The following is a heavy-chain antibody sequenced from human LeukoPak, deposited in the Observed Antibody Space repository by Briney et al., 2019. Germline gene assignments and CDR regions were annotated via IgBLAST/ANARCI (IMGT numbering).Heavy chain of an antibody. J-gene: IGHJ6*03. Sequence: GSLRLSCAASGFTFSSYGMHWVRQAPGKGLEWVAFIRYDGSNKYYADSVKGRFTISRDNSKNTLYLQMNSLRAEDTAVYYCARDGVDSSSWLYYYYYMDVWGKGTTVTVSS. CDR2: IRYDGSNK. CDR1: GFTFSSYG. D-gene: IGHD6-13*01. V-gene: IGHV3-30*02. CDR3: ARDGVDSSSWLYYYYYMDV.